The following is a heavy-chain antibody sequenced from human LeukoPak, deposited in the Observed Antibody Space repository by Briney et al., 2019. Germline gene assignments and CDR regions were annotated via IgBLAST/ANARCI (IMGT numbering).Heavy chain of an antibody. Sequence: SVKVSCKASGGTYSSYAISWVRQAPGQGLEWMGGITPIFGTANYAQKFQGRVTITADESTSTAYMELSSLRSEDTAVYYCARDRGYSYVPVYWGQGTLVTVSS. CDR2: ITPIFGTA. D-gene: IGHD5-18*01. V-gene: IGHV1-69*13. J-gene: IGHJ4*02. CDR1: GGTYSSYA. CDR3: ARDRGYSYVPVY.